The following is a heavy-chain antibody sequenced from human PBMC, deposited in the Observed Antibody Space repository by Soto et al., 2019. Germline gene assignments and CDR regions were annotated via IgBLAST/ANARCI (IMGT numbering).Heavy chain of an antibody. CDR2: ISGSGGST. V-gene: IGHV3-23*01. Sequence: GGSLRLSCAASGFTFSSYAMSWVRQAPGKGLEWVSAISGSGGSTYYADSVKGRFTISRDNSKNTLYLQMNSLRAEDTAVYYCAKVNSPGAYESQKKKLSSGWYTNFDYWGQGTLVTVSS. D-gene: IGHD6-19*01. CDR3: AKVNSPGAYESQKKKLSSGWYTNFDY. J-gene: IGHJ4*02. CDR1: GFTFSSYA.